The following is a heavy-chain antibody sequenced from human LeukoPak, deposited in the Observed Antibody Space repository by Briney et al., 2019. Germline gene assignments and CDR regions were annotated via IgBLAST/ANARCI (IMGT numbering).Heavy chain of an antibody. CDR2: IFYSGST. J-gene: IGHJ4*02. Sequence: SETLSLTCTVSGGSISSSSYYWGWIRQPPGKGLEWIGNIFYSGSTYYNPSLKSRVTISVDTSKNQFSLKLSSVTAADTAVYYCVRHQRSDYYDTYYFDYWGQGTLVTVSS. CDR3: VRHQRSDYYDTYYFDY. V-gene: IGHV4-39*01. D-gene: IGHD3-22*01. CDR1: GGSISSSSYY.